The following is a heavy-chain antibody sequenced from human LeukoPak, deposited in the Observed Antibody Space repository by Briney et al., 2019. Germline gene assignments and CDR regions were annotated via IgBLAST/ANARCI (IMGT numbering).Heavy chain of an antibody. CDR1: GFTFSSYA. D-gene: IGHD6-19*01. V-gene: IGHV3-23*01. Sequence: PGGSLRLSCAASGFTFSSYAMSWVRQAPGKGLEWVSAISGSGGSTYYADSVKGRFTISRDNSKNTLYLQMNSLRAEDTAVYYCARSRIAVPPGYYGMDVWGQGTTVTVSS. CDR2: ISGSGGST. J-gene: IGHJ6*02. CDR3: ARSRIAVPPGYYGMDV.